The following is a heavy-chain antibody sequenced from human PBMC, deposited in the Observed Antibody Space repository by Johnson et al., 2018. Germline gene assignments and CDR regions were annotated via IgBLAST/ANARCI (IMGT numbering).Heavy chain of an antibody. Sequence: QVQLQESGPGLVKPSETLSLTCTVSGDSITSYYWSWIRQPPGKGLEWIGYIYYSGDTNYNTSLKSRVSISLAMPKNQFSLILSSLTPADPAVYYCARVASSGWLYFDDWGQGTLVTVSS. CDR1: GDSITSYY. CDR2: IYYSGDT. J-gene: IGHJ4*02. V-gene: IGHV4-59*01. D-gene: IGHD6-19*01. CDR3: ARVASSGWLYFDD.